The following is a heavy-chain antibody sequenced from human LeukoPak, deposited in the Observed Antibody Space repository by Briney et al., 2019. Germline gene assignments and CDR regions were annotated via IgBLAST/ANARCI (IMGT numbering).Heavy chain of an antibody. CDR3: AREGPRRIAGATVVWFDP. Sequence: SETLSLTCAVYGGSFSGYYWSWIRQPPGKGLEWIGEINHSGSTNYNPSLKSRVTISVDTSKNQFSLKLSSVTAADTAVYYCAREGPRRIAGATVVWFDPWGQGTLVTVSS. V-gene: IGHV4-34*01. CDR1: GGSFSGYY. CDR2: INHSGST. D-gene: IGHD1-26*01. J-gene: IGHJ5*02.